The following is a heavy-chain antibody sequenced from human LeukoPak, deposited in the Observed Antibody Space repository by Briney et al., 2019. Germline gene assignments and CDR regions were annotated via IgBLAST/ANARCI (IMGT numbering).Heavy chain of an antibody. Sequence: ASVKVSCKASGYTFTSYGISWVRQAPGQGLEWMGWISAYNGNTNYAQKLQGRVTMTTDTSTSTAYMELRGLRSDDTAVYYCATPLNYGDYAGYWGQGTLVTVSS. D-gene: IGHD4-17*01. J-gene: IGHJ4*02. CDR2: ISAYNGNT. CDR3: ATPLNYGDYAGY. V-gene: IGHV1-18*01. CDR1: GYTFTSYG.